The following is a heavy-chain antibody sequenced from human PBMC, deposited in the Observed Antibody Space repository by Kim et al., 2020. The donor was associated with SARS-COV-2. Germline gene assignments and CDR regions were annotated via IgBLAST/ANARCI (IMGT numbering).Heavy chain of an antibody. J-gene: IGHJ3*02. V-gene: IGHV4-59*01. D-gene: IGHD4-17*01. CDR1: GGSISSYY. Sequence: SETLSLTCTVSGGSISSYYWSWIRQPPGKGLEWIGYIYYSGSTNYNPSLKSRVTISVDTSKNQFSLKLSSVTAADTAVYYCAREPDYGDLNAFDIWGQGTMVTVSS. CDR3: AREPDYGDLNAFDI. CDR2: IYYSGST.